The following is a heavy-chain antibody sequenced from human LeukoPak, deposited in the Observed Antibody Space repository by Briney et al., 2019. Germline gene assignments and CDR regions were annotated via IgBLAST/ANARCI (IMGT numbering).Heavy chain of an antibody. D-gene: IGHD1/OR15-1a*01. Sequence: SETLSLTCAVYGGSFRGYYWSWIRQPPGKGLEWIGEIYHSGSTNYNPSLKSRVTISVDKSKNQFSLKLSSVTAADTAVYYCARDASRTFDYWGQGTLVTVSS. J-gene: IGHJ4*02. CDR2: IYHSGST. V-gene: IGHV4-34*01. CDR3: ARDASRTFDY. CDR1: GGSFRGYY.